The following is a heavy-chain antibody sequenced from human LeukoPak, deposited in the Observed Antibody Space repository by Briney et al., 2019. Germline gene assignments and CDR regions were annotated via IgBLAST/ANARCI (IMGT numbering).Heavy chain of an antibody. J-gene: IGHJ3*02. CDR1: GGSISSGDYY. CDR2: IYYSGST. CDR3: ARDKRDSGYDYQDAFDI. V-gene: IGHV4-30-4*08. D-gene: IGHD5-12*01. Sequence: PSQTLSLTCTVSGGSISSGDYYWSWIRQPPGKGLEWIGYIYYSGSTYYNPSLKSRVTISVDTSKNQFSLKLSSVTAADAAVYYCARDKRDSGYDYQDAFDIWGQGTMVTVSS.